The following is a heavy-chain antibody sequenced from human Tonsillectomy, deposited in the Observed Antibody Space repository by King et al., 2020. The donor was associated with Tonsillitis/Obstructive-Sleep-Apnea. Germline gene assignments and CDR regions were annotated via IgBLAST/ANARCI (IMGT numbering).Heavy chain of an antibody. CDR1: GFTFSSYA. CDR2: ISSDGSSQ. V-gene: IGHV3-30*04. CDR3: ARDLGSGLAVWLLGYFYPMDV. D-gene: IGHD2-15*01. J-gene: IGHJ6*02. Sequence: VQLVESGGGLIQPGGSLRLSCAASGFTFSSYAVHWVRQTPGRGLECVAVISSDGSSQYYADSVKGRFIISRDNSKDTLYLQMNSLRTEDTAVYYCARDLGSGLAVWLLGYFYPMDVWGQGTTVTVSS.